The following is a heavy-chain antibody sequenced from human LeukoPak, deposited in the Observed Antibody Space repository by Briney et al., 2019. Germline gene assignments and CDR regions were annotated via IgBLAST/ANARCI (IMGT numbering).Heavy chain of an antibody. V-gene: IGHV1-2*02. Sequence: GASVKLSCKASGYTFTGYYMHWVRQAPGQGLEWMGWINPNSCGTNYAQKFKGRVSVTRDTTISTAYIELNRLRPDDTAVYYCARGRAVRGVSPSRSTHYYYDMDVWGQGTTVTVSS. D-gene: IGHD3-10*01. CDR2: INPNSCGT. CDR1: GYTFTGYY. CDR3: ARGRAVRGVSPSRSTHYYYDMDV. J-gene: IGHJ6*02.